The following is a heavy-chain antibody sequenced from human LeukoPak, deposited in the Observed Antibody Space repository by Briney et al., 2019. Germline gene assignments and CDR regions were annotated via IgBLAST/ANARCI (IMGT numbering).Heavy chain of an antibody. CDR2: INPNSGGT. V-gene: IGHV1-2*02. CDR1: GYTFTGYY. J-gene: IGHJ3*02. Sequence: ASVKVSCKASGYTFTGYYMHWVRQAPGQGLEWMGWINPNSGGTNYAQKFQGRVTMTRDTSINTAYMELSRLRSDDTAVYYCARANDYGDSFDAFDIWGQGTMVTVSS. CDR3: ARANDYGDSFDAFDI. D-gene: IGHD4-17*01.